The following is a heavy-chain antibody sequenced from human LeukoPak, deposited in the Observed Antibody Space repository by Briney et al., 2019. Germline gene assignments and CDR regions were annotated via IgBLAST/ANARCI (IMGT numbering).Heavy chain of an antibody. D-gene: IGHD3-16*02. CDR3: AHRRPANYDYVWGSYRPDAFDI. CDR2: IYWDDDK. J-gene: IGHJ3*02. V-gene: IGHV2-5*02. CDR1: GFSLSTSGVG. Sequence: SGPALVKPTQTLTLTCTFSGFSLSTSGVGVGWIRQPPGKALEWLALIYWDDDKRYSPSLKSRLTITKDTSKNQVVLTMTNMDPVDTATYYCAHRRPANYDYVWGSYRPDAFDIWGQGTMVTVSS.